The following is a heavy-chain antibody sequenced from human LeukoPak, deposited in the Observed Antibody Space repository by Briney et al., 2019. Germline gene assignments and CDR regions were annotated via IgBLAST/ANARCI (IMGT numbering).Heavy chain of an antibody. J-gene: IGHJ4*02. D-gene: IGHD5-24*01. CDR1: GFTFSSYS. V-gene: IGHV3-21*01. Sequence: GGSLRLSCAASGFTFSSYSMNWVRQAPGKGLEWVSSISSSSSYIYYADSVKGRFTISRDNAKNSLYLQMNSLRAEDTAVYYCARADGLEMATTFVYWGQGTLVTVSS. CDR2: ISSSSSYI. CDR3: ARADGLEMATTFVY.